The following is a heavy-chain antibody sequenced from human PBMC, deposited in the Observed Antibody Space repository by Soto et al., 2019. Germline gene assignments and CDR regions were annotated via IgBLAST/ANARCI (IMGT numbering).Heavy chain of an antibody. CDR2: IYSGGST. Sequence: EMQLVESGGGLVQRGGSLRLSCVASGITVYNNYMSWVRQAPGKGLEWVSVIYSGGSTSYADSVKGRFTISRDGSKNTVYLQMNSLRAEDTAVYYCARDVGVWGRGTTVTVSS. V-gene: IGHV3-66*01. J-gene: IGHJ6*04. CDR1: GITVYNNY. CDR3: ARDVGV.